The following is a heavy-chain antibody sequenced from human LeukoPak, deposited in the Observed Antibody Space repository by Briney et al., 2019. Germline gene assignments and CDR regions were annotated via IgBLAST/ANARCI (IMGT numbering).Heavy chain of an antibody. Sequence: PGGSLRLSCAASGFTFSSYGMHWVRQAPGKGLEWVAFIRYDGSNKYYADPVKGRFTISRDNSKNTLYLQMNSLRAEDTAVYYCAKDELDYDFWSGPANYYYYYYMDVWGKGTTVTVSS. CDR3: AKDELDYDFWSGPANYYYYYYMDV. V-gene: IGHV3-30*02. D-gene: IGHD3-3*01. CDR2: IRYDGSNK. CDR1: GFTFSSYG. J-gene: IGHJ6*03.